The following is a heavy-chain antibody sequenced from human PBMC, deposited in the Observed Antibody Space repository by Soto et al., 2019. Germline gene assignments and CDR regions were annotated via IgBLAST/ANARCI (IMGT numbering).Heavy chain of an antibody. J-gene: IGHJ4*02. Sequence: QVQLVQSGAEVKKPGSSVKVSCKASGGTFSSYTISWVRQAPGQGLEWMGRIIPILGIANYAQKFQGRVTITADKSTSTAYIELRSLRSEDTAVYYCETKEGGYCSGGSCQNFDCRGEGTLVTVS. V-gene: IGHV1-69*02. CDR2: IIPILGIA. CDR1: GGTFSSYT. D-gene: IGHD2-15*01. CDR3: ETKEGGYCSGGSCQNFDC.